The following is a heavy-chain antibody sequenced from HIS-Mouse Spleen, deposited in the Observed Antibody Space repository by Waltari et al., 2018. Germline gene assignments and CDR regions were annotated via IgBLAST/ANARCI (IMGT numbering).Heavy chain of an antibody. CDR2: IYYSGST. V-gene: IGHV4-39*07. CDR3: AREIPYSSSWYDWYFDL. J-gene: IGHJ2*01. CDR1: AGSIRSSSSY. Sequence: QLQLQESGPGLVKPSETLSLTCTVSAGSIRSSSSYRGWIRHPPGKGLEWIGSIYYSGSTYYNPSLKSRVTISVDTSKNQFSLKLSSVTAADTAVYYCAREIPYSSSWYDWYFDLWGRGTLVTVSS. D-gene: IGHD6-13*01.